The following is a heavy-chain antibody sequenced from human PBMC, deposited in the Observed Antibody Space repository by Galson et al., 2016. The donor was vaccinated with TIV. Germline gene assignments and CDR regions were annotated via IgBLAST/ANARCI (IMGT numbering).Heavy chain of an antibody. V-gene: IGHV6-1*01. J-gene: IGHJ4*02. Sequence: CAISGDSVSSKSAAWNWIRQSPSRGLEWLGRTYSRSRWYNEYAVSVRSRISINPDTSKNQSSLQLNSVTPEDTAIYYCARGGGDGQKALTHFDHWGQGTLVTVSS. D-gene: IGHD5-24*01. CDR1: GDSVSSKSAA. CDR2: TYSRSRWYN. CDR3: ARGGGDGQKALTHFDH.